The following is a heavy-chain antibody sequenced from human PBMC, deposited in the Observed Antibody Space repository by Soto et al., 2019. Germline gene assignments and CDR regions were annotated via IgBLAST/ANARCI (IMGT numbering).Heavy chain of an antibody. CDR3: SLSDRYYGIDV. Sequence: EVQLLESGGGLVQPGGSLRLSCAASGFTFSSYAMSWVRQAPGKGLGWVSSISTSGGSTYYADSVKGRFTISRDNSNNPLYLQMNSLRAEDTAVYYCSLSDRYYGIDVWGLGTTVTVSS. V-gene: IGHV3-23*01. CDR2: ISTSGGST. CDR1: GFTFSSYA. J-gene: IGHJ6*02.